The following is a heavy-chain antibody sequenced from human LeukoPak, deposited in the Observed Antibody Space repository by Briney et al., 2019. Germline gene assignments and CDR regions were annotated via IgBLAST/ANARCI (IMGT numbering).Heavy chain of an antibody. V-gene: IGHV3-23*01. CDR1: GITLSNYG. CDR2: ISDSGGRT. J-gene: IGHJ6*02. CDR3: ARDLRSAPIQLWFYYYGMDV. D-gene: IGHD5-18*01. Sequence: GGSLRLSCAVSGITLSNYGMSWVRQAPGKGLEWVAGISDSGGRTNYADSVKGRFTISRDNPKNTLYLQMNSLRAEDTAVYYCARDLRSAPIQLWFYYYGMDVWGQGTTVTVSS.